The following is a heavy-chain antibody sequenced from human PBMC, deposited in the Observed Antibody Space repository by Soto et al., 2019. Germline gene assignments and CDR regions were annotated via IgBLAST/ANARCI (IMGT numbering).Heavy chain of an antibody. CDR2: ISGSGGST. Sequence: GGSLRLSCAASGFTFSSYAMSWVRQAPGKGLEWVSAISGSGGSTYYADSVKGRFTISRDNSKNTLYLQMNSLRAEDTAVYYCAKARALYYDFWSGYPVXYWGQGTLVIVSS. J-gene: IGHJ4*02. CDR3: AKARALYYDFWSGYPVXY. V-gene: IGHV3-23*01. CDR1: GFTFSSYA. D-gene: IGHD3-3*01.